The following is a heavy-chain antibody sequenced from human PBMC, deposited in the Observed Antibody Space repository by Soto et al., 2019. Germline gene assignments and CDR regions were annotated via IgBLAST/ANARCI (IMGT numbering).Heavy chain of an antibody. CDR3: ARDGGPLHPFDY. Sequence: QVQLVQSGAEVKKPGASVKVSCKASGYTFTSYYMHWVRQAPGQGLEWMGIINPSGGSTSYAQKFQGRVTMTRDTSTRTVYMELSSLRSEDTAVYYCARDGGPLHPFDYWGQGTLVTVSS. J-gene: IGHJ4*02. CDR2: INPSGGST. V-gene: IGHV1-46*01. CDR1: GYTFTSYY. D-gene: IGHD3-16*01.